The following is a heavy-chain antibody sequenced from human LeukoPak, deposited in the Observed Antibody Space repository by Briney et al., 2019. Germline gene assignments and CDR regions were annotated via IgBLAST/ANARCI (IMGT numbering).Heavy chain of an antibody. V-gene: IGHV5-51*01. Sequence: GESLKISCKGSGYSFTSYWIRWVRQMPGKGLEWMGLIYPGDSDTRYSPSFQGQVTISADESISTAYLQLSSLKASDTAMYYCARRAPLGYCSGGSCHDAFDIWGQGTMVTVSS. CDR3: ARRAPLGYCSGGSCHDAFDI. D-gene: IGHD2-15*01. CDR1: GYSFTSYW. J-gene: IGHJ3*02. CDR2: IYPGDSDT.